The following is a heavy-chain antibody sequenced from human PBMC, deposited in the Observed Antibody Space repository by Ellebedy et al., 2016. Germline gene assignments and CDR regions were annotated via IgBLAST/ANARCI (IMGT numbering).Heavy chain of an antibody. J-gene: IGHJ6*02. CDR3: ARDREPTYGDSTAGYCYYGMDV. CDR1: GFTFSSYS. CDR2: ISSSSSYI. Sequence: GGSLRLSCAASGFTFSSYSMNWVRQAPGKGLEWVSSISSSSSYIYYADSVKGRFTIPSDNAKNSLYLQMNSLRAEDTAVYYCARDREPTYGDSTAGYCYYGMDVWGQGTTVTVSS. V-gene: IGHV3-21*01. D-gene: IGHD4-17*01.